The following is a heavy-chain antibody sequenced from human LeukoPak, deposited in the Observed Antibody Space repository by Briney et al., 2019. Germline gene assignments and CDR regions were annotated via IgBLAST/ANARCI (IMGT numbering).Heavy chain of an antibody. CDR1: GFTFSSYA. Sequence: GGSLRLSCAASGFTFSSYAMNWVRQAPGKGLEWVSGISGSGGGTYYADSVKGRFTISRDNSKNTLYLQMNSLRAEDTAVYYCARLPTFYYDSSHYHYDYWGQGTLVTVSS. V-gene: IGHV3-23*01. J-gene: IGHJ4*02. CDR3: ARLPTFYYDSSHYHYDY. D-gene: IGHD3-22*01. CDR2: ISGSGGGT.